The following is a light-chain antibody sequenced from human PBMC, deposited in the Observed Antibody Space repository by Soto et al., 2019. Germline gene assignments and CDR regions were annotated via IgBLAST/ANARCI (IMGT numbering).Light chain of an antibody. J-gene: IGKJ2*01. V-gene: IGKV3-15*01. Sequence: ETVMTQSPATLSVSPGERVTLSCRASQSINSNLAWYQQRPGQAPRVLIYDASTRATAVPARFSGSGSGTEFTLTISSLQSEDFAVYYCQQYNNWPPDYTLGQGTKLEIK. CDR3: QQYNNWPPDYT. CDR1: QSINSN. CDR2: DAS.